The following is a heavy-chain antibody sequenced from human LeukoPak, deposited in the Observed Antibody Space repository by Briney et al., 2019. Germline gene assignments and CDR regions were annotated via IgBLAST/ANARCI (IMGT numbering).Heavy chain of an antibody. J-gene: IGHJ4*02. Sequence: HTGGSLRLSCAVSGLTFRSYWMRWVRQAPGKGLEWVANINQGGREKYFVDSVKGRFTISRDNGRDSLHLQMDTLKAEDTAVYYCAREGDGRFFDYWGQGTLVTVSS. D-gene: IGHD5-24*01. CDR1: GLTFRSYW. V-gene: IGHV3-7*01. CDR3: AREGDGRFFDY. CDR2: INQGGREK.